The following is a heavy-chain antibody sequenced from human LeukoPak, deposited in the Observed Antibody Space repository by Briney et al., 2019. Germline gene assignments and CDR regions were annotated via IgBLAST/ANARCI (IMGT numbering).Heavy chain of an antibody. CDR3: ARGIRG. Sequence: SETLSLTCAVYGGSFSGYYWSWIRQPPGKGLEWIGEINHSGSPNYNPSLKSRVTISVDTSKNQFSLKLSSVTAADTAVYYCARGIRGWGQGTLVTVSS. D-gene: IGHD3-10*01. CDR2: INHSGSP. V-gene: IGHV4-34*01. J-gene: IGHJ4*02. CDR1: GGSFSGYY.